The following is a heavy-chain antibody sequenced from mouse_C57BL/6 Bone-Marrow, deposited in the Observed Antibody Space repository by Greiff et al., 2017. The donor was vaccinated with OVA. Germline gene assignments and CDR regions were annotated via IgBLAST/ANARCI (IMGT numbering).Heavy chain of an antibody. J-gene: IGHJ4*01. CDR1: GYTFTSYW. CDR3: ARGYYYGSPLYTMDY. D-gene: IGHD1-1*01. CDR2: IHPNSGST. Sequence: QVQLQQPGAELVKPGASVKLSCKASGYTFTSYWMHWLKQRPGQGLEWIGMIHPNSGSTNYNEKFKSKATLTVDKSSSTAYMQLSSLTSEDSAMYYCARGYYYGSPLYTMDYWGQGTSVTVSS. V-gene: IGHV1-64*01.